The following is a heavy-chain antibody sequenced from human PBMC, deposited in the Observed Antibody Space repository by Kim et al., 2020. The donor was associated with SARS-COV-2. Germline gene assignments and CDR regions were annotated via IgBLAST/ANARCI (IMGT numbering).Heavy chain of an antibody. J-gene: IGHJ5*02. CDR3: ARGPLYYYGSGSDWFDP. CDR2: IYYSGST. V-gene: IGHV4-59*01. Sequence: SETLSLTCTVSGGSISSYYWSWIRQPPGKGLEWIGYIYYSGSTNYNPSLKSRVTISVDTSKNQFSLKLSSVTAADTAVYYCARGPLYYYGSGSDWFDPWGQGTLVTVSS. CDR1: GGSISSYY. D-gene: IGHD3-10*01.